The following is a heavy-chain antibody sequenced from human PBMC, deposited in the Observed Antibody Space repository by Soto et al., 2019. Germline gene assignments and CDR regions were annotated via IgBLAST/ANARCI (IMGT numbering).Heavy chain of an antibody. V-gene: IGHV1-46*01. Sequence: ASVKVSCKASGFTCSNYYMHWVRQAPEQGPQWMGIISPDGDMTTYAQRFQGRVTMTRDTSTSTVYMELSSLTSEDTAVYYCARAAFDQYFDFWGQGTQVTVSS. D-gene: IGHD3-9*01. J-gene: IGHJ4*02. CDR2: ISPDGDMT. CDR1: GFTCSNYY. CDR3: ARAAFDQYFDF.